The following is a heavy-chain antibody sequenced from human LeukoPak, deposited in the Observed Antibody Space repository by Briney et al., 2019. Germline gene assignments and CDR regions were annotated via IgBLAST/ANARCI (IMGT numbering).Heavy chain of an antibody. CDR1: RFTFSPYW. CDR3: ASGTWYFDM. J-gene: IGHJ2*01. CDR2: IKQDGSDK. Sequence: GGSLRLSCAGSRFTFSPYWMTWVRQAPGKGLEWVAIIKQDGSDKHYVDSVKGRFTISIDNAKKSVYLQMNSLRVEDTAIYYCASGTWYFDMWGRGTQVTVSA. V-gene: IGHV3-7*01.